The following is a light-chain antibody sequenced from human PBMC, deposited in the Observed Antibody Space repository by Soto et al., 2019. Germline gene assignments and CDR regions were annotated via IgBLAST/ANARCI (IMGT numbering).Light chain of an antibody. CDR2: AAS. CDR1: QSISNY. CDR3: LQTYSTPYT. Sequence: DIQMTQSPSSLSTSVGDRVTITCRASQSISNYLNWYQQKPEKAPKLVISAASSLQSGVPSGFSGSGSGTDFTLTISSLQPEDFATYFCLQTYSTPYTFGQGTKLEIK. V-gene: IGKV1-39*01. J-gene: IGKJ2*01.